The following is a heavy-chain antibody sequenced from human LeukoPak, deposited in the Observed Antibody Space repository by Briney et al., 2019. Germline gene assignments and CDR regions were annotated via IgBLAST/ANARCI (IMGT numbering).Heavy chain of an antibody. CDR1: GGSISSGSYY. CDR3: ARLLIRDRGVMRYYYYYYMDV. J-gene: IGHJ6*03. Sequence: SETLSLTCTVSGGSISSGSYYWGWIRQPAGKGLEWIGRIYTSGSTNYNPSLKSRVTISLDTSKNQFSLKLSSVTAADTAVYYCARLLIRDRGVMRYYYYYYMDVWGKGTTVTVSS. V-gene: IGHV4-61*02. CDR2: IYTSGST. D-gene: IGHD3-10*01.